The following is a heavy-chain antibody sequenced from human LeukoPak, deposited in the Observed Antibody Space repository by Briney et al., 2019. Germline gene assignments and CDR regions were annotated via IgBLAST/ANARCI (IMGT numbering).Heavy chain of an antibody. J-gene: IGHJ1*01. D-gene: IGHD3-16*01. CDR3: ARGDYIRGNIHYNAEYFQH. CDR1: NGSISSYY. Sequence: SETLSLTCTVSNGSISSYYWSWIRQPLEKRLEWIGHIDYSGNTHYNPSLKSRVTMSLDTSMRQFFLRLSSVTAADSAVYFCARGDYIRGNIHYNAEYFQHWGQGILVTVSS. V-gene: IGHV4-59*01. CDR2: IDYSGNT.